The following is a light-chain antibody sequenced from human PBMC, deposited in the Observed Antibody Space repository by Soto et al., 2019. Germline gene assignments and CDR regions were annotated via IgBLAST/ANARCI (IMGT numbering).Light chain of an antibody. J-gene: IGLJ3*02. CDR3: ATWDDSLNGWV. CDR1: KSNIGDNP. V-gene: IGLV1-44*01. CDR2: SND. Sequence: QSVLTQPPSASGTPGQRVIISCSGSKSNIGDNPVNWFQQIPGTAPKLLIFSNDDRPSGVPERFSGSKSGASASLAISGLQSDDEADYSCATWDDSLNGWVFGGGTKLTVL.